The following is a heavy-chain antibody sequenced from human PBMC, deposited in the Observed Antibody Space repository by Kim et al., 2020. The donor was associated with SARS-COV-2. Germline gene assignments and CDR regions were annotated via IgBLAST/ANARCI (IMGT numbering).Heavy chain of an antibody. CDR3: ARANSGSYYYGMDV. V-gene: IGHV3-30-3*01. D-gene: IGHD3-10*01. Sequence: GGSLRLSCAASGFTFSSYAMHWVRQAPGKGLEWVAVISYDGSNKYYADSVKGRFTISRDNSKNTLYLQMNSLRAEDTAVYYCARANSGSYYYGMDVWGQGATVTVPS. J-gene: IGHJ6*02. CDR2: ISYDGSNK. CDR1: GFTFSSYA.